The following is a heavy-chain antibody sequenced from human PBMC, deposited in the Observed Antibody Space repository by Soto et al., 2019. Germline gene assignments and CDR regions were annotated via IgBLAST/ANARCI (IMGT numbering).Heavy chain of an antibody. CDR3: ARGTDDYNGWYFDF. CDR1: GGAISTYY. Sequence: SETLSLTCTISGGAISTYYWTWIRQPPGKGLEWIGYLYYAGSTNYNPSLESRVTISADTSKNQFSLKLRSVTAADTAVYFCARGTDDYNGWYFDFWGRGTLVTVSS. V-gene: IGHV4-59*12. J-gene: IGHJ2*01. CDR2: LYYAGST. D-gene: IGHD2-8*01.